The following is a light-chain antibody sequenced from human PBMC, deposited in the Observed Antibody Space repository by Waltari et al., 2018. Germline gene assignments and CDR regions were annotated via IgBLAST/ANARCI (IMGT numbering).Light chain of an antibody. CDR3: QQYGSSPLT. CDR1: QSVSGSY. J-gene: IGKJ4*01. Sequence: EIVLTQSPGTLSLSPGERATLSCRASQSVSGSYLAWYHQKPGQAPRLLIYAASSRATGIPDRFSGSGSGTDFTLTISRLEPEDFAVYYCQQYGSSPLTFGGGT. V-gene: IGKV3-20*01. CDR2: AAS.